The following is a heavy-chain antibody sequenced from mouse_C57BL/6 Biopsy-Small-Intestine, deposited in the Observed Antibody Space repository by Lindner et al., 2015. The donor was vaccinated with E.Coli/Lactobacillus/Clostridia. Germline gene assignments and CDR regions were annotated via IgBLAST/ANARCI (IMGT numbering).Heavy chain of an antibody. CDR1: GYAFSSSW. J-gene: IGHJ4*01. D-gene: IGHD1-1*01. CDR2: IYPGDGDT. V-gene: IGHV1-82*01. CDR3: TKGYYGSSYDMDY. Sequence: VQLRESGPELVKPGASVKISCKASGYAFSSSWMNWVKQRPGKGLEWIGRIYPGDGDTNYNGKFKGKATLTADKSSSTASMELRSLTSEDSAVYYCTKGYYGSSYDMDYWVKEPQSPSPQ.